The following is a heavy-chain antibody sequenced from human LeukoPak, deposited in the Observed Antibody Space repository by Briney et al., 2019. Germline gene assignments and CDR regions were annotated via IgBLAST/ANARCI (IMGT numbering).Heavy chain of an antibody. D-gene: IGHD2-2*01. CDR1: GGTFSSYA. Sequence: RASVKVSCKASGGTFSSYAISWVRQAPGQGLEWMGRIIPIFGTANYAQKFQGRVTITTDESTSTAYMELSSLRSEDTAVYYCARGVVPAAIGRFDPWGQGTLVTVSS. V-gene: IGHV1-69*05. J-gene: IGHJ5*02. CDR3: ARGVVPAAIGRFDP. CDR2: IIPIFGTA.